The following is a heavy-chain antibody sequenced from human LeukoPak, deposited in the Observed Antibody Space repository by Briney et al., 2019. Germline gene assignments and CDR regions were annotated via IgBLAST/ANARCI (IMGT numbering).Heavy chain of an antibody. V-gene: IGHV4-59*01. J-gene: IGHJ5*02. D-gene: IGHD2-2*01. Sequence: SETLSLTCTVSGGSISSYYWSWIRQPPGKELEWIGYIYYSGSTNYNPSLKSRVTISVDTSKNQFSLKLSSVTAADTAVYYCARLYCSSTSCYYLSWFDPWGQGTLVTVSS. CDR2: IYYSGST. CDR1: GGSISSYY. CDR3: ARLYCSSTSCYYLSWFDP.